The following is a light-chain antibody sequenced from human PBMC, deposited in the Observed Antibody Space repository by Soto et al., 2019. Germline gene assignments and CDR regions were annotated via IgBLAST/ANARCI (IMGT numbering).Light chain of an antibody. Sequence: DIVMMQSPSTLAVSPGERATLSCRASQSVRNNLAWYQQKPGQAPRLLIYGASTRATGIPARFSGSGSGTEFTLTISSLQSEDFAVYYCQQYNNWPETFGQGTKVDIK. J-gene: IGKJ1*01. V-gene: IGKV3-15*01. CDR3: QQYNNWPET. CDR2: GAS. CDR1: QSVRNN.